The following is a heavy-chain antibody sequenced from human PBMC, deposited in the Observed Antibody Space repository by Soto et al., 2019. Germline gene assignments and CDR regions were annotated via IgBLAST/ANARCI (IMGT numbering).Heavy chain of an antibody. J-gene: IGHJ1*01. D-gene: IGHD3-3*01. CDR3: SREDWSAYHHYF. CDR1: GFTFRRYA. Sequence: GGSLRLSCAASGFTFRRYAMHWVRQAPGKGLEWVAVISFNGDEKYYADSVKGRFSISRDNSKDTLSLQMNSLRIDDTALYFCSREDWSAYHHYFWAQGALVTVSA. CDR2: ISFNGDEK. V-gene: IGHV3-30*03.